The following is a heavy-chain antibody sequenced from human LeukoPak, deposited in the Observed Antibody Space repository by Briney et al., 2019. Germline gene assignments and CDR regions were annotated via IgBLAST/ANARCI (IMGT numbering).Heavy chain of an antibody. Sequence: GGSLRLSRAASGFTFSSNWMHWVRQAPGKGLVWVSRINSDGSSTSYADSVKGRFTISRDNAKNTLYLQMNSLRAEDTAVYYCAREAVAGTTLDYWGQGTLVTVSS. D-gene: IGHD6-19*01. J-gene: IGHJ4*02. CDR1: GFTFSSNW. V-gene: IGHV3-74*01. CDR2: INSDGSST. CDR3: AREAVAGTTLDY.